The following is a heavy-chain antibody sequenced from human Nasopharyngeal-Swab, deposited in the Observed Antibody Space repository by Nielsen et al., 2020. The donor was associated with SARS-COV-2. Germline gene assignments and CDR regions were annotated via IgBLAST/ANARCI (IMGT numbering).Heavy chain of an antibody. V-gene: IGHV3-30*03. D-gene: IGHD5-18*01. CDR1: GFTFSSYG. Sequence: GESLKISCAASGFTFSSYGMHWVRQAPGKGPEWVAVISYDGSNKYYADSVKGRFTISRDNSKNTLYLQMNSLRAEDTAVYYCARDQGYSYGYYYYYGMDVWGQGTTVTVSS. J-gene: IGHJ6*02. CDR2: ISYDGSNK. CDR3: ARDQGYSYGYYYYYGMDV.